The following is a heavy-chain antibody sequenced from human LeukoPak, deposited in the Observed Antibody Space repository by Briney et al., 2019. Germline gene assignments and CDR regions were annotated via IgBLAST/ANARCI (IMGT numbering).Heavy chain of an antibody. J-gene: IGHJ5*02. D-gene: IGHD2-2*01. V-gene: IGHV3-7*03. CDR3: ARDNVVVPAATRACWFDP. CDR2: IKQDGSEK. Sequence: GGSLRLSCAASGFTFSSYWMSWVRQAPGKGLEWVADIKQDGSEKYYVDSVKGRFTISRDNAKNSLYLQMNSLRAEDTAVYYYARDNVVVPAATRACWFDPWGQGTLVTVSS. CDR1: GFTFSSYW.